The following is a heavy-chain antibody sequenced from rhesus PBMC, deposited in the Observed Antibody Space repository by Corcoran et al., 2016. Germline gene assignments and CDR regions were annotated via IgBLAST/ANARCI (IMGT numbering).Heavy chain of an antibody. CDR2: IYGSSGST. J-gene: IGHJ6*01. CDR3: ARAPAGYSYGHYGLDS. V-gene: IGHV4-147*01. D-gene: IGHD5-36*01. CDR1: GYSISSNY. Sequence: QVQLQESGPGLVKPSETLSLTCAVSGYSISSNYWSWIRQPPGKGLEWIGYIYGSSGSTYSNPSLKSRVTISTDTSKNQFSLKLSSVTAADTAVYYCARAPAGYSYGHYGLDSWGQGVVVTVSS.